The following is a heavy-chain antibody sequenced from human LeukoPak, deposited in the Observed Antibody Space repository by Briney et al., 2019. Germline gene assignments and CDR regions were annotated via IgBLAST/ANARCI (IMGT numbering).Heavy chain of an antibody. V-gene: IGHV4-34*01. J-gene: IGHJ4*02. CDR1: GGSFSGYY. Sequence: SETLSLTCAVYGGSFSGYYWSWLRQPPGKGLEWIGEINHSGSTNYNPSLKSRVTISVDTSKNQFSLKLSSVTAADTAVYYCARDPLTIAAAGGWGQGTLVTVSS. D-gene: IGHD6-13*01. CDR2: INHSGST. CDR3: ARDPLTIAAAGG.